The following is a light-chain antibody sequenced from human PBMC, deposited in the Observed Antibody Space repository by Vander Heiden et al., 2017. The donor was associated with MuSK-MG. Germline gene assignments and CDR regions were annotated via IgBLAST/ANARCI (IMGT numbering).Light chain of an antibody. Sequence: IVRTVCALSVPVTPGEPAAIACRSSQSLLPSNRYNYFEWDLQNPGQSPQALNYLGSNRVSPVPDPLRRSRSGTAFTLKIRSVAVEHVRVSYCSQALETRHTSGQGSKLELK. CDR3: SQALETRHT. J-gene: IGKJ2*01. CDR1: QSLLPSNRYNY. V-gene: IGKV2-28*01. CDR2: LGS.